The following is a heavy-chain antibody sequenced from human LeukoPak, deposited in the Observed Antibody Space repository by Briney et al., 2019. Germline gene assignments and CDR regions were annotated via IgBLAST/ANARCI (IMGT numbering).Heavy chain of an antibody. CDR1: GFTFSSYG. D-gene: IGHD6-13*01. CDR2: ISYDGSNK. V-gene: IGHV3-30*03. J-gene: IGHJ4*02. CDR3: ARGRYSSSWYHDY. Sequence: QPGRSLRLSCAASGFTFSSYGMHWVRQAPGKGLEWVAVISYDGSNKYYADSVKGRFTISRDNSKNTLYLQMNSLRAEDTAVYYCARGRYSSSWYHDYWGQGTLVTVSS.